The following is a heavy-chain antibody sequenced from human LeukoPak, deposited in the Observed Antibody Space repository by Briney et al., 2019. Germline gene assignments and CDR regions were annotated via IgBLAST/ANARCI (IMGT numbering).Heavy chain of an antibody. CDR2: IYYSGST. CDR3: ARVVSGSYYRGYFDY. J-gene: IGHJ4*02. CDR1: GGSISSYY. V-gene: IGHV4-59*08. Sequence: SQTLSLTCTVSGGSISSYYWSWIRQPPGRGLEWIGYIYYSGSTNYNPSLKSRVTISVDTSKNQFSLKLSSVTAADTAVYYCARVVSGSYYRGYFDYWGQGTLVTVSS. D-gene: IGHD1-26*01.